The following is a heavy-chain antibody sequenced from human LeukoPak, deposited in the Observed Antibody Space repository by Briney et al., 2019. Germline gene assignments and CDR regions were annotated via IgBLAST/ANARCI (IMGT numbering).Heavy chain of an antibody. CDR2: IYYSGST. D-gene: IGHD3-3*01. Sequence: KSSETLSLTCTVSGGSISSGDYYWSWIRQPPGKGLEWIGYIYYSGSTNYNPSLKSRVTISVDTSKNQFSLKLSSVTAADTAVYYCAREYYDRDFIWNWFDPWGQGTLVTVSS. V-gene: IGHV4-61*08. CDR3: AREYYDRDFIWNWFDP. J-gene: IGHJ5*02. CDR1: GGSISSGDYY.